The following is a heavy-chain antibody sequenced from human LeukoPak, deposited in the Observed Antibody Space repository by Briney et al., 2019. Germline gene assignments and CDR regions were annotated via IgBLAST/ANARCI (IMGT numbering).Heavy chain of an antibody. CDR3: ASTLNVDTAMVYKRDAFDT. CDR2: IYTSGST. J-gene: IGHJ3*02. D-gene: IGHD5-18*01. CDR1: GGSISSYY. Sequence: PSETLSLTCTVSGGSISSYYWSWIRQPAGKGLEWIGRIYTSGSTNYNPSLKSRVTMSVDTSKNQFSLKLSSVTAADTAVYYCASTLNVDTAMVYKRDAFDTWGQGTMVTVSS. V-gene: IGHV4-4*07.